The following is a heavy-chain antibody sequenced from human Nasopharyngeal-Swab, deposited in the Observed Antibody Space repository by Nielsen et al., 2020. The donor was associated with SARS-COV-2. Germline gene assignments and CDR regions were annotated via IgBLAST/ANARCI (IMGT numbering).Heavy chain of an antibody. Sequence: RQAPGKDLEWIGYIYYSGSTYYNPSLKSRVTISVDTSKNQFSLKLSSVTAADTAVYYCDRVVVVAATRLAFDIWGQGTMVTVSS. J-gene: IGHJ3*02. V-gene: IGHV4-30-4*01. CDR2: IYYSGST. D-gene: IGHD2-15*01. CDR3: DRVVVVAATRLAFDI.